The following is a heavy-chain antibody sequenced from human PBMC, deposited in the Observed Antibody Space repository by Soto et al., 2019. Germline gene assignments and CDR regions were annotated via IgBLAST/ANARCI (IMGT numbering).Heavy chain of an antibody. CDR3: ARVLGYCSSTSCYWFDP. Sequence: ASVKVSCKASGYTFTSYDINWVRQATGQGLEWMGWMNPNSGNTGYAQKFQGRVTMTRNTSISTAYMELSSLRSEDTAVYYCARVLGYCSSTSCYWFDPWGQGTLVTVSS. V-gene: IGHV1-8*02. D-gene: IGHD2-2*01. J-gene: IGHJ5*02. CDR1: GYTFTSYD. CDR2: MNPNSGNT.